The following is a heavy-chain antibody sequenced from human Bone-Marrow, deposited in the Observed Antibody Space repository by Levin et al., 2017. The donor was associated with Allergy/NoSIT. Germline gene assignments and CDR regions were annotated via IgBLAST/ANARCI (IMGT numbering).Heavy chain of an antibody. Sequence: LGESLKISCAVSGFTFSSYEMNWVRQAPGKGLEWLSYIGSGGNIIYYADSVKGRFTISRDNAKNSLYLQMSSLRAEDTAVYFCARDSGLTGGMDVWGQGTTVTVSS. CDR3: ARDSGLTGGMDV. CDR1: GFTFSSYE. J-gene: IGHJ6*02. D-gene: IGHD1-20*01. CDR2: IGSGGNII. V-gene: IGHV3-48*03.